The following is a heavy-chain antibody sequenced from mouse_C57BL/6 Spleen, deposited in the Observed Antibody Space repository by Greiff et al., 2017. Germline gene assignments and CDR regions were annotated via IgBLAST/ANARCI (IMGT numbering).Heavy chain of an antibody. CDR1: GYTFTSYW. D-gene: IGHD1-1*01. Sequence: QVQLKQPGTELVKPGASVKLSCKASGYTFTSYWMHWVKQRPGQGLEWIGNINPSNGGTNYNEKFKSKATLTVDKSSSTAYMQLSSLTSEDSAVYYCALYYYGSSYWYFDVWGTGTTVTVSS. J-gene: IGHJ1*03. CDR3: ALYYYGSSYWYFDV. V-gene: IGHV1-53*01. CDR2: INPSNGGT.